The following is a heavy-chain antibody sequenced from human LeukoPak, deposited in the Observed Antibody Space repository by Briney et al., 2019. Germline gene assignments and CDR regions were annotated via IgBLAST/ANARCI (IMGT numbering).Heavy chain of an antibody. CDR1: GGSISSYY. J-gene: IGHJ6*02. V-gene: IGHV4-59*08. CDR2: IYYSGST. Sequence: SETLSLTCTVSGGSISSYYWSWIRQPPGKGLEWIGYIYYSGSTNYNPSLKSRVTISVDTSKSQFSLKLSSVTAADTAVYYCAGQSGGVHGIDVWGQGTTVTVSS. CDR3: AGQSGGVHGIDV. D-gene: IGHD6-19*01.